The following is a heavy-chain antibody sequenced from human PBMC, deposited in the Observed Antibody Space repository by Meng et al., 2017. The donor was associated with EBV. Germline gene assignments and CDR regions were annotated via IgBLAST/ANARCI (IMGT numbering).Heavy chain of an antibody. Sequence: QVHSDGPGLGLWKPAATLSLTCAGSGGSISSSNWWSWVRQPAGKGLEWIGEIYHSGSTNYNPSLKSRVTISVDKSKNQFSLKLSSLTAADTAVYYCARRSLDYYDSSGFDYWGQGTLVTVSS. J-gene: IGHJ4*02. CDR2: IYHSGST. CDR3: ARRSLDYYDSSGFDY. D-gene: IGHD3-22*01. V-gene: IGHV4-4*02. CDR1: GGSISSSNW.